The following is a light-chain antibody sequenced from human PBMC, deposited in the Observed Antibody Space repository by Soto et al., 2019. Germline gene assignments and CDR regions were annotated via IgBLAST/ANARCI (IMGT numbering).Light chain of an antibody. J-gene: IGKJ1*01. CDR1: QSIRSHY. CDR3: QQYEAVVT. Sequence: EIVLTQSPGTLSLSPGERATLSCRASQSIRSHYLAWYQQKPGQAPRLLISGAHNRAPGIPDRFSGSESGTDFTLRISRLEPEDFAVYYCQQYEAVVTFGQGTKVEI. CDR2: GAH. V-gene: IGKV3-20*01.